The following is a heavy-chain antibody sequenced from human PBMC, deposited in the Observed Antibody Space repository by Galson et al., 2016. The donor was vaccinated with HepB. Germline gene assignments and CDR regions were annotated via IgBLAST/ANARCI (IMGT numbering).Heavy chain of an antibody. J-gene: IGHJ4*02. D-gene: IGHD3-16*01. CDR2: IYPRDSEA. Sequence: QSGAEVKKPGESLIISCKGSGCSFVSYWIGWVRQMPGKGLEWMGIIYPRDSEARYSPSFQGQVTISADKSISTAYLQWSSLRASDTAIYYCARPGDRHLTDHWGQGTLVTVSS. CDR3: ARPGDRHLTDH. V-gene: IGHV5-51*01. CDR1: GCSFVSYW.